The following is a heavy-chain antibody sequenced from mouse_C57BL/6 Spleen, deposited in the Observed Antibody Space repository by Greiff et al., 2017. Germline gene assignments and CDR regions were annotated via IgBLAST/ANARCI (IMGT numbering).Heavy chain of an antibody. CDR3: ARSTYSNYPDFAY. CDR2: IDPSDSYT. CDR1: GYTFTSYW. D-gene: IGHD2-5*01. J-gene: IGHJ3*01. V-gene: IGHV1-69*01. Sequence: QVQLQQSGAELVMPGASVKLSCKASGYTFTSYWMHWVKQRPGQGLEWIGEIDPSDSYTNYNQKFKGKSTLTVDKSSSTAYMQLSSLTSEDSAVYYCARSTYSNYPDFAYWGQGTLVTVSA.